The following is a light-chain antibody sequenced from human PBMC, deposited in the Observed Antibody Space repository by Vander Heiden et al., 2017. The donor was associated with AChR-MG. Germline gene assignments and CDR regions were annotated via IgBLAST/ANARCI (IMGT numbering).Light chain of an antibody. CDR3: CSYAGSSTPYV. CDR2: EVS. Sequence: QSALTQPASVSGSPGSSITIYCTGTSSYVASYNLVSWYQQHPGKAPKLMIYEVSKRPSGVSNRFSGSKSGNTASLTISGLQAEDEADYYCCSYAGSSTPYVFGTGTKVTVL. CDR1: SSYVASYNL. J-gene: IGLJ1*01. V-gene: IGLV2-23*02.